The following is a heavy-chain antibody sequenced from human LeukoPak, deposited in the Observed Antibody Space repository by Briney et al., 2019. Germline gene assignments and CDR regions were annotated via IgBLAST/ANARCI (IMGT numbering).Heavy chain of an antibody. V-gene: IGHV4-4*07. CDR2: IYISGRT. Sequence: PPETLSLTCSVSGASISTSYWSWIRQPAGKGLEWIGRIYISGRTNYNPSLESRVTLSLDTSKNQFSLKLRSVTAADTAVYFCAKGPYTNFFDSWGHGTLVTVSS. J-gene: IGHJ4*01. D-gene: IGHD4-11*01. CDR1: GASISTSY. CDR3: AKGPYTNFFDS.